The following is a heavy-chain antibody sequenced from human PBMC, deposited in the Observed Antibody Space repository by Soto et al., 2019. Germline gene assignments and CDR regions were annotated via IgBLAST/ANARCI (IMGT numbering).Heavy chain of an antibody. J-gene: IGHJ3*02. CDR1: GFTPGDYW. CDR3: AKDLIANNGVWEAFDM. D-gene: IGHD2-8*01. V-gene: IGHV3-74*01. CDR2: SGGDGTTT. Sequence: GGSLRLSCAMSGFTPGDYWMHWVGQAPGKGLVWVSRSGGDGTTTTYADSVKGRFTISRDNSKNTLYLQMNSLRAEDTALYYCAKDLIANNGVWEAFDMWGRGTKVTVSS.